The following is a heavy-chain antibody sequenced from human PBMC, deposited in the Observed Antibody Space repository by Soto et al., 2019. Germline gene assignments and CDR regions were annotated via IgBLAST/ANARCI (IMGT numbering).Heavy chain of an antibody. CDR3: AGGAGAAYSSSSSFDY. Sequence: ASVKVSCKASGYTFTSYGISWVRQARGQGLEWMGWISAYNGNTNYAQKLQGRVTMTTDTSTSTAYMELRSLRSDDTAVYYCAGGAGAAYSSSSSFDYWGQGTLVTVSS. V-gene: IGHV1-18*04. CDR2: ISAYNGNT. D-gene: IGHD6-6*01. J-gene: IGHJ4*02. CDR1: GYTFTSYG.